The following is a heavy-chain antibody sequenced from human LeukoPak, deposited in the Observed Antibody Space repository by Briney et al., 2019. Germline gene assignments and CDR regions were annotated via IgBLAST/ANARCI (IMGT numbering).Heavy chain of an antibody. Sequence: PSETLSLTCTVSGDSINSYYWAWIRQPPGKGLEWIGYIYYSGSTNYNPSLKSRVTISVDTSKNQFSLKLSSVTAADTAVYYCASSRHSGFPYYFDYWGQGTLVTVSS. J-gene: IGHJ4*02. V-gene: IGHV4-59*01. CDR3: ASSRHSGFPYYFDY. CDR1: GDSINSYY. CDR2: IYYSGST.